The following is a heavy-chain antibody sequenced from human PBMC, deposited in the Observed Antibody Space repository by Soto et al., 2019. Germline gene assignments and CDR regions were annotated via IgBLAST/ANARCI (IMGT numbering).Heavy chain of an antibody. D-gene: IGHD1-1*01. Sequence: VGSLRLSCAASGFTFSNYVMNWVRQAPGKGLEWVATISGGGGATYFADSVKGRFSIARDNSQDTLYLQVNDLRAEDTAVYYCARLERGDYWGQGTLVTVSS. J-gene: IGHJ4*02. CDR3: ARLERGDY. CDR1: GFTFSNYV. V-gene: IGHV3-23*01. CDR2: ISGGGGAT.